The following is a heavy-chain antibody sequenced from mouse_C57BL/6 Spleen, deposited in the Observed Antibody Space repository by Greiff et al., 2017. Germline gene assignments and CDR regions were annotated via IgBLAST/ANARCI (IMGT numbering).Heavy chain of an antibody. J-gene: IGHJ4*01. CDR3: ARSDYSNYYAMDY. D-gene: IGHD2-5*01. V-gene: IGHV1-64*01. CDR2: IHPNSGST. CDR1: GYTFTSYW. Sequence: VQLQQSGAELVKPGASVKLSCKASGYTFTSYWMHWVKQRPGQGLEWIGMIHPNSGSTNYNEKFKSKATLTVDKSSSTAYMQLSSLTSEDSAVYYCARSDYSNYYAMDYWGQGTSVTVSS.